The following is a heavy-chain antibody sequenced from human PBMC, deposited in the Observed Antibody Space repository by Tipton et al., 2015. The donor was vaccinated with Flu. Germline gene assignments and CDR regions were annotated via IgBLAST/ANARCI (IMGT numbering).Heavy chain of an antibody. D-gene: IGHD2-8*01. CDR2: IKQDGSAK. CDR3: VRECGDYPPSCTYAMDV. J-gene: IGHJ6*02. CDR1: GFTFRGFW. V-gene: IGHV3-7*01. Sequence: SLRLSCAASGFTFRGFWMSWVRQAPGQGLEWVANIKQDGSAKYYVDSVKGRFTISIDNAKNSVYLQMNSLRAEDTAVYYCVRECGDYPPSCTYAMDVWGQGTTVTVSS.